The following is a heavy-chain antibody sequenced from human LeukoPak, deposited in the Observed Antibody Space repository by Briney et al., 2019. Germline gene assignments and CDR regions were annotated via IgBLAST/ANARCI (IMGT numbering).Heavy chain of an antibody. J-gene: IGHJ4*02. CDR2: INPNSGGT. Sequence: GASVKVSCKASGYTFTGYYMHWVRQAPGQGLEWMGWINPNSGGTNYAQKLQGRVTMTTDTSTSTAYMELRSLRSDDTAVYYCARVPDRLRLGELSLSSYFDYWGQGTLVTVSS. CDR3: ARVPDRLRLGELSLSSYFDY. D-gene: IGHD3-16*02. CDR1: GYTFTGYY. V-gene: IGHV1-2*02.